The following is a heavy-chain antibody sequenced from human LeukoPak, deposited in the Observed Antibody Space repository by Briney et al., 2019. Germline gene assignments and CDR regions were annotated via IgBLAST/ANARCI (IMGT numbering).Heavy chain of an antibody. Sequence: SVKVSCKASGGTFSSYAISWVRQAPGQGLEWMGGIIPIFGTANYAQKFQGRVTMTRDMSTSTAYMELRSLRSDDTAVYYCAREDRYGDYRVEYYYYYMDVWGKGTTVTVSS. J-gene: IGHJ6*03. V-gene: IGHV1-69*05. CDR3: AREDRYGDYRVEYYYYYMDV. CDR1: GGTFSSYA. CDR2: IIPIFGTA. D-gene: IGHD4-17*01.